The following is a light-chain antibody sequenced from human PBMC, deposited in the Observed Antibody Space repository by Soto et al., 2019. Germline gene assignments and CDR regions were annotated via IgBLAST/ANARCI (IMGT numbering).Light chain of an antibody. CDR1: QGISSY. Sequence: DLQMTQSPSTLSASVGDRVTITCRASQGISSYVAWYQQKPGKVPKALIYAASTLQSGVPSRFSGRGSGTEFTLPISSLPPEDFEACYCQQLNSYPYTFGQGTKLEIK. CDR2: AAS. CDR3: QQLNSYPYT. J-gene: IGKJ2*01. V-gene: IGKV1-9*01.